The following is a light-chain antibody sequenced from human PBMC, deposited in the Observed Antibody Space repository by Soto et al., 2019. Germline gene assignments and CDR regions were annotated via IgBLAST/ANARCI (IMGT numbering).Light chain of an antibody. CDR3: QQRSNWPIT. Sequence: EIVLTQSPSSLSLSPGEXXTLSSRASQSVSSYLAWYQQKPGQAPRLLIYDASNRATGIPARFSGSGSGTDFTLTISSLEPEDFAVYYCQQRSNWPITFGQGTRLENK. CDR2: DAS. V-gene: IGKV3-11*01. CDR1: QSVSSY. J-gene: IGKJ5*01.